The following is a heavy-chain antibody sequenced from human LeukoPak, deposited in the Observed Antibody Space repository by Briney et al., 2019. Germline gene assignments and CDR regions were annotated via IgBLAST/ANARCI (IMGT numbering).Heavy chain of an antibody. J-gene: IGHJ5*02. CDR1: GGSISSYY. CDR3: ATRYYDILTGYHWFDP. CDR2: IYYSGST. D-gene: IGHD3-9*01. V-gene: IGHV4-59*01. Sequence: SETRSLTCTVSGGSISSYYWSWIRQPPGKGLEWIGYIYYSGSTNYNPSLKSRVTISVDTSKNQFSLKLSSVTAADTAVYYCATRYYDILTGYHWFDPWGQGTLVTVSS.